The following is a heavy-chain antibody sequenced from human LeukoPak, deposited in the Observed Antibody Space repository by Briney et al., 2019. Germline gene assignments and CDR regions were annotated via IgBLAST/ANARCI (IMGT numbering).Heavy chain of an antibody. V-gene: IGHV4-39*01. J-gene: IGHJ4*02. Sequence: SETLSLTCTISGGSISGCSHYWSWIRQPPGKGLEWIGSVCHSGPTYYNPSLTSRVTMSVDTSQNHFSLRLNSVTATDTALYYCARHFPETGREEQPFDYWGQGILVTVSS. CDR1: GGSISGCSHY. CDR3: ARHFPETGREEQPFDY. D-gene: IGHD6-13*01. CDR2: VCHSGPT.